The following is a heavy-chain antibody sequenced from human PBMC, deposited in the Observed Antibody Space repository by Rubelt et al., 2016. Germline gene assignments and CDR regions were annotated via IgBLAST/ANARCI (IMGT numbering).Heavy chain of an antibody. D-gene: IGHD6-13*01. CDR3: ARGSWFRGAFDI. CDR1: GYSFTTYS. CDR2: INPNSGGK. V-gene: IGHV1-2*04. Sequence: QVQLVQSGAEVKKPGASVKVSCKAAGYSFTTYSIHWVRQAPGQRLEWMGWINPNSGGKNYEQKFQGWVTMTRDTSISTAYMELSRLRSDDTAVYYCARGSWFRGAFDIWGQGTMVTVSS. J-gene: IGHJ3*02.